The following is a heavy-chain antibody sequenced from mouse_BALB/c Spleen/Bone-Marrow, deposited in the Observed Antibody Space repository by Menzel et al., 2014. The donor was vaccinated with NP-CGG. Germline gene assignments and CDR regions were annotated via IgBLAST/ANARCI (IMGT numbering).Heavy chain of an antibody. D-gene: IGHD2-3*01. CDR1: GHTFTSYW. Sequence: VQLQQSGAELAKPGASMKMSCKASGHTFTSYWMHWVKQRPGQGLEWIGYINPSTGYTEYNQKFKDKATLTADKSSSTAYMQLSSLTSEDSAVYYCARYDGYEAYWGQGTLVTVSA. CDR2: INPSTGYT. CDR3: ARYDGYEAY. V-gene: IGHV1-7*01. J-gene: IGHJ3*01.